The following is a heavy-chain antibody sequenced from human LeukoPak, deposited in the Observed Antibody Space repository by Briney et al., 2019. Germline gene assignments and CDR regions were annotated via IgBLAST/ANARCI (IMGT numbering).Heavy chain of an antibody. J-gene: IGHJ4*02. Sequence: ASVKVSCTASGYTFTGYDINWVRQATGQGLEWMGWMNPNNGHTGYVQKFQGRVTMTRNTSISTAFMELSSLRSEDTAVYYCARDIRHDSPDCWGQGTLVTVSS. CDR1: GYTFTGYD. CDR2: MNPNNGHT. D-gene: IGHD2-15*01. V-gene: IGHV1-8*01. CDR3: ARDIRHDSPDC.